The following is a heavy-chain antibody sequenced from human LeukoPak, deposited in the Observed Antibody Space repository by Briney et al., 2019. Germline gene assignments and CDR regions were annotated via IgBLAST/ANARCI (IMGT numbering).Heavy chain of an antibody. CDR2: IYTSGST. J-gene: IGHJ4*02. CDR3: ARWYCSSTSCPFGY. D-gene: IGHD2-2*01. CDR1: GGSISSGDYY. Sequence: PSETPSLTCTVSGGSISSGDYYWSWIRQPAGKGLEWIGRIYTSGSTNYNPSLKSRVTMSVDTSKNQFSLKLSSVTAADTAVYYCARWYCSSTSCPFGYWGQGTLVTVSS. V-gene: IGHV4-61*02.